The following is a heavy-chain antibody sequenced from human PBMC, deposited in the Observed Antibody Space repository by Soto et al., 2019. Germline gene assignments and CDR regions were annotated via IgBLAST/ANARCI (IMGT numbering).Heavy chain of an antibody. CDR1: GFTFSSYG. D-gene: IGHD3-3*01. Sequence: GGSLRLSCAASGFTFSSYGMHWVRQAPGKGLEWVAVIWYDGSNKYYADSVKGRFTISRDNSKNTLYLQMNSLRAEDTAVYYCASDLYPDHKHYDFWTGLYYYGMDVWGPGTTVTVSS. CDR2: IWYDGSNK. CDR3: ASDLYPDHKHYDFWTGLYYYGMDV. J-gene: IGHJ6*02. V-gene: IGHV3-33*01.